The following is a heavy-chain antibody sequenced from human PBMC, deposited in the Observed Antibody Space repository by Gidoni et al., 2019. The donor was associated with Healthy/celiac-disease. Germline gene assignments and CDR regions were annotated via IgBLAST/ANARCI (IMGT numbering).Heavy chain of an antibody. CDR2: IYYSGST. V-gene: IGHV4-39*01. Sequence: QLQLQESGPGLVKPSETLSLTCTVSGGSISSSSYYWGWIRQPPGKGLEWIGSIYYSGSTYYNPSLKSRVTISVDTSKNQFSLKLSSVTAADTAVYYCARHRRGYDYSNYSPVNWFDPWGQGTLVTVSS. CDR1: GGSISSSSYY. CDR3: ARHRRGYDYSNYSPVNWFDP. D-gene: IGHD4-4*01. J-gene: IGHJ5*02.